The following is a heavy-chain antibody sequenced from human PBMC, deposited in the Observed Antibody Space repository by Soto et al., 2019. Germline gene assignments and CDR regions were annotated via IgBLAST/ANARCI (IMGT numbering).Heavy chain of an antibody. CDR1: GFTFTTHW. D-gene: IGHD4-4*01. V-gene: IGHV5-51*01. J-gene: IGHJ4*02. CDR2: IYSGDSET. CDR3: ARNKGLRRNSVPFDY. Sequence: GESLKISCKGSGFTFTTHWIGWVRQMPGKGLEWMGIIYSGDSETRYSPSFQGRVTISVDKSMNSAYLQWDSLKASNTAIYYCARNKGLRRNSVPFDYWGQGTQVTVSS.